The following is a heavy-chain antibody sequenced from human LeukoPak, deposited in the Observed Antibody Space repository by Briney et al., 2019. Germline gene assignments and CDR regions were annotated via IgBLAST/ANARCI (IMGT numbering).Heavy chain of an antibody. J-gene: IGHJ4*02. D-gene: IGHD6-25*01. CDR2: IYSGGST. Sequence: GGSLRLSCAASGFTVSSNYMSWVRQDPGKGLEWVSVIYSGGSTYYADSVKGRFTISRDNSKNTLYLQMNSLRAEDTAVYYCARSSIAARRAGDYWGQGTLVTVSS. V-gene: IGHV3-66*02. CDR3: ARSSIAARRAGDY. CDR1: GFTVSSNY.